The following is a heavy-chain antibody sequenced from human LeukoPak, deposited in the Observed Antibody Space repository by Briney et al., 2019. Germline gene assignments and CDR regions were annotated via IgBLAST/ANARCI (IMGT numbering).Heavy chain of an antibody. V-gene: IGHV3-74*01. D-gene: IGHD1-1*01. Sequence: GGSLRLSCAASGFTFSTYLMHWVRQAPGKGLVWVSRIHGDGISTTYADSVKGRSTISRDNAKNTLYLQMNSLRAEDTAVYFCASGELDSLYYFDYWGQGTLVTVSS. CDR3: ASGELDSLYYFDY. CDR1: GFTFSTYL. J-gene: IGHJ4*02. CDR2: IHGDGIST.